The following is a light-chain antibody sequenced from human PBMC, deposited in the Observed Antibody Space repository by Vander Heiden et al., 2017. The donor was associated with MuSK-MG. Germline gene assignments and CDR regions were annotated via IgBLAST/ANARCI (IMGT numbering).Light chain of an antibody. CDR3: QQTYTTPFT. CDR2: AAS. J-gene: IGKJ3*01. CDR1: QSGSTY. Sequence: DIQISQSPSSLSASVGDTVTITCRASQSGSTYSHWYQQHSGKPPKVLVYAASSEHGGVPSRCSGRGSGTEFTLTISSLEPEDFATYLSQQTYTTPFTFGPGTKVDVK. V-gene: IGKV1-39*01.